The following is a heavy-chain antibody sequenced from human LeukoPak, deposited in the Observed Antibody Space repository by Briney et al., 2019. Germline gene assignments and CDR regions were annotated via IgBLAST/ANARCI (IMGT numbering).Heavy chain of an antibody. Sequence: PSETLSLTCTVSGDFVSNDRFNWGWIRRPPGRAWSGLDYFPGNTNYNPSFASRITISVDTSKNLFSLRLNSVTAADTAVYHCARLGGSGWFDSWGRGALVTVSS. CDR2: YFPGNT. CDR1: GDFVSNDRFN. V-gene: IGHV4-61*01. J-gene: IGHJ5*01. D-gene: IGHD6-19*01. CDR3: ARLGGSGWFDS.